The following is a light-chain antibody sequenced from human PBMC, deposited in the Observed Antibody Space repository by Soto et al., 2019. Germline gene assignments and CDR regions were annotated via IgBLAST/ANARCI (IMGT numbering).Light chain of an antibody. CDR1: SSDVGGYNY. Sequence: QSALTQPPSASGSPGQSVTISCTGTSSDVGGYNYVSWYQQHPGKAPKFMIYEVSKWPSGVPDRFSGSKSGNTASLTVSGLQADDEADYYCSSYASSNNHVIFGGGTKLTVL. CDR2: EVS. J-gene: IGLJ2*01. V-gene: IGLV2-8*01. CDR3: SSYASSNNHVI.